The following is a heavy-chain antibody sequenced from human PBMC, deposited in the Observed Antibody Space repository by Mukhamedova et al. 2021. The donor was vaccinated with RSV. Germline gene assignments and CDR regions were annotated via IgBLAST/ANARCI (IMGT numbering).Heavy chain of an antibody. J-gene: IGHJ4*02. D-gene: IGHD2-2*01. CDR3: ARDRWGCSSTSCYLFDY. V-gene: IGHV1-69*01. CDR2: A. Sequence: ANYAQKFQGRVTITADESTRTAYMELSSLRSEDTAVYYCARDRWGCSSTSCYLFDYWGQGTLVTVSS.